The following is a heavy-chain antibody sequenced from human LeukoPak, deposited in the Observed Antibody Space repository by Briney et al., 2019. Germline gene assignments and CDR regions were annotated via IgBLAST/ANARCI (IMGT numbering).Heavy chain of an antibody. CDR2: IIPIFGTA. CDR3: GAARGDGIFGVHTKFDP. V-gene: IGHV1-69*05. Sequence: ASVKLSFKASGGTVSSYAISWVRHAPGQGLEWMGGIIPIFGTANYAQKFQGRVTITTDESTITAYMELSSLRSEITVCYYCGAARGDGIFGVHTKFDPSGERTQVTVSS. CDR1: GGTVSSYA. J-gene: IGHJ5*02. D-gene: IGHD3-3*01.